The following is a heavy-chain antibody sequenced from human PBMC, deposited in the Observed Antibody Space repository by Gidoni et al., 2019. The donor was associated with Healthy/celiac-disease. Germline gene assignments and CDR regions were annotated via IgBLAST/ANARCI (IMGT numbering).Heavy chain of an antibody. CDR3: ARAVATMEVDY. Sequence: QVQLQDSGPGLVKPSQTPSLTCTVSGGSISSGGYYWSWIRQHPGKGLEWIGYSYYSGSTYYNPSLKSRVTIAVDTSKNQFSLKLSSVTAADTAVYYCARAVATMEVDYWGQGTLVTVSS. D-gene: IGHD5-12*01. CDR2: SYYSGST. J-gene: IGHJ4*02. V-gene: IGHV4-31*03. CDR1: GGSISSGGYY.